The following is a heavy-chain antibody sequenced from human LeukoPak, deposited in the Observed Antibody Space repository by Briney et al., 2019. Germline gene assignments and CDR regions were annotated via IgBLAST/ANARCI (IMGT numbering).Heavy chain of an antibody. CDR1: GFTFSSYS. J-gene: IGHJ4*02. D-gene: IGHD2-2*01. V-gene: IGHV3-48*04. CDR3: ARGPIVVVPAATGFDY. Sequence: GGSLRLSCAASGFTFSSYSMNWVRQAPGKGLEWVSYISSSSSTIYYADSVKGRFTISRDNAKNSLYLQMNSLRAEDTAVYYCARGPIVVVPAATGFDYWGQGTLVTVSS. CDR2: ISSSSSTI.